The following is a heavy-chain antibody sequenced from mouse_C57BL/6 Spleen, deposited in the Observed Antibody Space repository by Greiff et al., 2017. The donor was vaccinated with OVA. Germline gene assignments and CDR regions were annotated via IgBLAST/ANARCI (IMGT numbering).Heavy chain of an antibody. CDR3: ASYDGYYWYFDV. V-gene: IGHV1-55*01. CDR1: GYTFTSYW. D-gene: IGHD2-3*01. J-gene: IGHJ1*03. Sequence: VQLQQPGAELVKPGASVKLSCKASGYTFTSYWITWVKQRPGQGLEWIGDIDPGSGSTNYNEKFKSKATLTVDTSSSTAYMQLSSLTSEDSAVYYCASYDGYYWYFDVWGTGTTVTVSS. CDR2: IDPGSGST.